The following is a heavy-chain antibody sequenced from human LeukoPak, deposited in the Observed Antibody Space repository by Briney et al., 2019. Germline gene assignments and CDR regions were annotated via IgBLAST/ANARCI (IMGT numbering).Heavy chain of an antibody. CDR1: GYTFTSYG. CDR3: ARAGDYYDSSGYFGFFGLSSINTHEMDV. D-gene: IGHD3-22*01. CDR2: ISAYNGNT. Sequence: ASVKVSCKASGYTFTSYGISWVRQAPGQGLEWMGWISAYNGNTNYAQKLQGRVTMTTDTSTSTAYMELRSLRSDDTAVYYCARAGDYYDSSGYFGFFGLSSINTHEMDVWGKGTTVTISS. J-gene: IGHJ6*04. V-gene: IGHV1-18*01.